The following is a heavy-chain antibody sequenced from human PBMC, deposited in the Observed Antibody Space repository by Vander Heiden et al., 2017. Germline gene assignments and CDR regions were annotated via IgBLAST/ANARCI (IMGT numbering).Heavy chain of an antibody. Sequence: QVQLVESGGGVVQPGRSLRLPCAASGFTFSSYAMHWVRQAQGKGLEWVAVISYDGSNKYYADSVKGRFTISRDNSKNTLYLQMNSLRAEDTAVYYCAILPSGGFGVVIQVYWGQGTLVTVSS. CDR3: AILPSGGFGVVIQVY. CDR2: ISYDGSNK. CDR1: GFTFSSYA. V-gene: IGHV3-30-3*01. D-gene: IGHD3-3*01. J-gene: IGHJ4*02.